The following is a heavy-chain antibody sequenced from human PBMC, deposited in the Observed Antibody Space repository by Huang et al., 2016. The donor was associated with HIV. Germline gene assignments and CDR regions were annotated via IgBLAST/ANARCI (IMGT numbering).Heavy chain of an antibody. Sequence: EVQLVQSGAEVKKPGESLKISCKGSGFSFTHYWIGWVRQMPGKGLEWMGVRYPGDSDTTYSPSFRGQVTSSADKSINTAYLQWNSLKASDSAMYYCARPLLGYSNGYYFDYWGQGTLVTVSS. D-gene: IGHD5-18*01. CDR1: GFSFTHYW. J-gene: IGHJ4*02. CDR3: ARPLLGYSNGYYFDY. V-gene: IGHV5-51*03. CDR2: RYPGDSDT.